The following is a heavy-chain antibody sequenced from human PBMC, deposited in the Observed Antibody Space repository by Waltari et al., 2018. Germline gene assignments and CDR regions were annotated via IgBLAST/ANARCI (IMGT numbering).Heavy chain of an antibody. Sequence: QVQLQQWGAGLLKPSETLSLTCAVYGGSFSGYYWSWIRQPPGKGLEWIGEINHSGSTNYNPSLKSRVTISVDTSKNQFSLKLSSVTAADTAVYYCARGLNAYYYGSGSYVYWGQGTLVTVSS. CDR2: INHSGST. V-gene: IGHV4-34*01. CDR1: GGSFSGYY. J-gene: IGHJ4*02. CDR3: ARGLNAYYYGSGSYVY. D-gene: IGHD3-10*01.